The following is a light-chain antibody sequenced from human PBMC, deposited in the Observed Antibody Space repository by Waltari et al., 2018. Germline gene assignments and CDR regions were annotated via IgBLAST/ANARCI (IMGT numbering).Light chain of an antibody. CDR1: QWVTSSY. CDR2: AAS. V-gene: IGKV3-20*01. CDR3: QQYGSSLVT. J-gene: IGKJ4*01. Sequence: EIVLTQSPDTLSLSPGERATLSCRASQWVTSSYLAWYQQKPGQAPRLLIYAASARATGIPDRFIGSGSGTDFTLTISRLEPEDFAVYFCQQYGSSLVTFGGGTEVEIK.